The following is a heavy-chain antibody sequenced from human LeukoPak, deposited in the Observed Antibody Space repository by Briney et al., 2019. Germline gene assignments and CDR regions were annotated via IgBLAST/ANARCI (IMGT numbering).Heavy chain of an antibody. CDR1: GGSFSGYY. V-gene: IGHV4-34*01. CDR2: INHSGST. Sequence: PSGTLSLTCAVYGGSFSGYYWSWIRQPPGKGLEWIGEINHSGSTNYNPSLKSRVTISVDTSKNQFSLKLSSVTAADTAVYYCARGQSSPYYYYGMDVWGQGTTVTVSS. CDR3: ARGQSSPYYYYGMDV. D-gene: IGHD6-6*01. J-gene: IGHJ6*02.